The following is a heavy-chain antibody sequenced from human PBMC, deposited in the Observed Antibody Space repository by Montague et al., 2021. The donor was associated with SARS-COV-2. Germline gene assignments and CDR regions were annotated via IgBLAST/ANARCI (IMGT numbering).Heavy chain of an antibody. J-gene: IGHJ4*02. Sequence: SLRLSCAASGFTFSDYYMCWIRQAPGKGLEWVSYISSSGSTIYYADSVKGRFTISRDNAKNSLYLQMNSLRAEDTAIYYCARESGSGSYYDYFDYWGQGTLVTVSS. CDR2: ISSSGSTI. CDR1: GFTFSDYY. D-gene: IGHD1-26*01. CDR3: ARESGSGSYYDYFDY. V-gene: IGHV3-11*01.